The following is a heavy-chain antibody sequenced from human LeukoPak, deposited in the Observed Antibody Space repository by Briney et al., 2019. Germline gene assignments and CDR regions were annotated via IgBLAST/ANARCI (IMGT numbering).Heavy chain of an antibody. CDR1: GYTFTGYY. V-gene: IGHV1-2*02. J-gene: IGHJ4*02. D-gene: IGHD6-6*01. Sequence: ASVKVSCKASGYTFTGYYMHWVRQAPGQGLEWMGWINPNSGGTNYAQKFQGRVTMTGDTSISTAYMELSRLRSDDTAVYYCARGPRIAARGDDPWWGQGTLVTVSS. CDR2: INPNSGGT. CDR3: ARGPRIAARGDDPW.